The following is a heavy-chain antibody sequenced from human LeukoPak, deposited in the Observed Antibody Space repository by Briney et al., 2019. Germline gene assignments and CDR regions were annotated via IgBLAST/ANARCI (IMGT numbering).Heavy chain of an antibody. V-gene: IGHV3-21*01. CDR1: GFTFSSYS. J-gene: IGHJ3*02. D-gene: IGHD3/OR15-3a*01. Sequence: GGSLRLSCAASGFTFSSYSMNWVRQAPGKGLEWVSSISSSSIYIYYADSAKGRFTISRDNAKNSLYLQMNGLRAEDTAVYYCAAAKPPGDLWTGYYYTSAAFDIWGHGTMVTVSS. CDR3: AAAKPPGDLWTGYYYTSAAFDI. CDR2: ISSSSIYI.